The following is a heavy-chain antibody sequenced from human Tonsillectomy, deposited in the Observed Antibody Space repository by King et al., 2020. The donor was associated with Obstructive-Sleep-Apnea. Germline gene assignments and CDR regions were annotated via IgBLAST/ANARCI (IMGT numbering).Heavy chain of an antibody. CDR2: ISYSGDST. V-gene: IGHV3-23*04. D-gene: IGHD3-10*01. J-gene: IGHJ4*02. CDR1: GFTVSNYA. Sequence: EVQLVESGGGLVQPGGSLRLSCAASGFTVSNYAMTWVRQAPGKGLEWFSSISYSGDSTYYADSVKGRFIISRDNSKKTLYLQMTSLRAEDTAFYYCAKGTDGSGSYLFRYWGQGTLVIVSS. CDR3: AKGTDGSGSYLFRY.